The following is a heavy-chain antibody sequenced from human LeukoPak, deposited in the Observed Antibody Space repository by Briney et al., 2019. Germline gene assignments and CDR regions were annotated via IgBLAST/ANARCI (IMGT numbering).Heavy chain of an antibody. CDR3: ARFAAGGSYYYYMDV. D-gene: IGHD3-10*01. V-gene: IGHV3-23*01. CDR1: GFTFRSYA. CDR2: ISGSGGST. Sequence: GGSLRLSCAAPGFTFRSYAMSWVRQAPGKGLEWVSAISGSGGSTYYADSVKGRFTISRDNSKSTVYLQMNSLRADDTAVYYCARFAAGGSYYYYMDVWGKGTTVTVSS. J-gene: IGHJ6*03.